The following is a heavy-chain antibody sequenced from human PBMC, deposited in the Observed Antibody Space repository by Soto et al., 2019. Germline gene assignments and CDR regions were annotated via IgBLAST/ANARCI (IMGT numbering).Heavy chain of an antibody. V-gene: IGHV1-46*01. CDR2: INPNGGST. CDR3: ARVKSYNENWVSFDY. D-gene: IGHD7-27*01. CDR1: GYTFTNYY. J-gene: IGHJ4*02. Sequence: GASVKVSCKASGYTFTNYYMHWVRQAPGQGLEWMGIINPNGGSTDYAQKFQGRITLTRDTSTSTVYMELSSLRSDDTAVYFRARVKSYNENWVSFDYWGQGRLVTV.